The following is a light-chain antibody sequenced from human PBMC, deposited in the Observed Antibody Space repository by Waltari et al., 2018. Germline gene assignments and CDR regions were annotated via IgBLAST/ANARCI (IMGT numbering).Light chain of an antibody. V-gene: IGLV4-69*01. CDR1: SAHSSYA. J-gene: IGLJ3*02. CDR3: QTWGTGIWV. Sequence: QLVLTQSPSASASLGASVKLTCTLSSAHSSYAIAWHQQQPGKGPRFLMKVNSDGSHSKGVGIPDRFSGSSSGAERYLTISSLQSDDEADYYCQTWGTGIWVFGGGTKLTVL. CDR2: VNSDGSH.